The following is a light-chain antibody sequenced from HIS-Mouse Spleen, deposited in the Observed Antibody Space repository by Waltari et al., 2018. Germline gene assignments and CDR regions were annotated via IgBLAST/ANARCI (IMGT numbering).Light chain of an antibody. J-gene: IGLJ3*02. Sequence: QSALTQPASVSGSPGQSITISCTGTSTYVGGYNYVSWYQKHPGKAPKLMIYDVSNRPSGVSNRFSGSKSGNTASLTISGLQAEDEADYYCSSYTSSSTWVFGGGTKLTVL. CDR3: SSYTSSSTWV. CDR1: STYVGGYNY. CDR2: DVS. V-gene: IGLV2-14*03.